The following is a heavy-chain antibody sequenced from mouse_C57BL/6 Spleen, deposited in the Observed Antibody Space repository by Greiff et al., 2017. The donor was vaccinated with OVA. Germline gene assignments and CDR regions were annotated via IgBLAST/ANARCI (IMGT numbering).Heavy chain of an antibody. CDR1: GYTFTSYW. D-gene: IGHD1-1*01. Sequence: QVQLQQPGAELVMPGASVKLSCKASGYTFTSYWMHWVKQRPGQGLEWIGEIDPSDSYTNYNQKFKGKSTLTVDKSSSTAYMQLSSLTSEDSAVYYCARSSGDDYGSSPAWFAYWGQGTLVTVSA. V-gene: IGHV1-69*01. J-gene: IGHJ3*01. CDR3: ARSSGDDYGSSPAWFAY. CDR2: IDPSDSYT.